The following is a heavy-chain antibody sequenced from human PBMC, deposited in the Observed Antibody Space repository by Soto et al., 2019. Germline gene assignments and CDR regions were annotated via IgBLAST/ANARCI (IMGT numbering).Heavy chain of an antibody. CDR1: GGSISSYY. V-gene: IGHV4-59*01. J-gene: IGHJ6*02. CDR2: IYYSGNT. CDR3: ARSSSPYHYYYGMDV. Sequence: SETMSLTCPVSGGSISSYYWSWIRQPPGKGLEWIGYIYYSGNTNYNPSLKSRVTISVDTSKNQFSLKLNSVTGADTAVYYCARSSSPYHYYYGMDVWGQGTTVTVSS.